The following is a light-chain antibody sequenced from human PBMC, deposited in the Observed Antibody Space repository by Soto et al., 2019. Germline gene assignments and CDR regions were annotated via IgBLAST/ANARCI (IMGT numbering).Light chain of an antibody. CDR3: QQYNNWPLT. CDR1: QSVSSD. J-gene: IGKJ4*01. V-gene: IGKV3-15*01. CDR2: DAS. Sequence: EIVMTQSPATLSVSPGERATLSCRASQSVSSDLAWYQQKPGQAPRLLIYDASDRATGIPARFSGSGSGTEFTLTISSLQSEDFAVYYCQQYNNWPLTFGGGTKVEIK.